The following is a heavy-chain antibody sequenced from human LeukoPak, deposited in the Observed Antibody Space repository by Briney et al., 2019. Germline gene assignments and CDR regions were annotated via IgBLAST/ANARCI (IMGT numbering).Heavy chain of an antibody. CDR3: TTDLYYDSTGSFDY. Sequence: GGSLRLSCAASGFTFSNAWMSWVRQAPGKGLEWVGRIKSKTDGGTTDYAAPVKGRFTISRDDSKNTLYLQMNSLKTEDTAVYYCTTDLYYDSTGSFDYWGQGTLVTVSS. J-gene: IGHJ4*02. D-gene: IGHD3-22*01. CDR2: IKSKTDGGTT. V-gene: IGHV3-15*01. CDR1: GFTFSNAW.